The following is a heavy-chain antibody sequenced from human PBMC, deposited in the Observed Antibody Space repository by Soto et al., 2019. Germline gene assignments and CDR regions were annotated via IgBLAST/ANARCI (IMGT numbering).Heavy chain of an antibody. CDR1: GYSFTSFW. Sequence: RGESLKISCQGFGYSFTSFWIGWVRQMPGKGLEWMGIINPVDSDTRYSPSFQGQVTISVDKSTSTVYMELSSLRSEDTAVYYCARDTWWVAVAFWPNTYYFDYWGQGTLVTVSS. CDR3: ARDTWWVAVAFWPNTYYFDY. CDR2: INPVDSDT. V-gene: IGHV5-51*01. J-gene: IGHJ4*02. D-gene: IGHD6-19*01.